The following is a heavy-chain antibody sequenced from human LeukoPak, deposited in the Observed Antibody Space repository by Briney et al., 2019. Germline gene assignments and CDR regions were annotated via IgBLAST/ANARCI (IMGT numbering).Heavy chain of an antibody. CDR2: TYYRSKWYN. Sequence: SQTLSLTCAISGDSVSSNSAAWNWLRQSPSRGLEWLGRTYYRSKWYNDYAVSVKSRITIKPDTSKNPFSLQLNSVTPEDTAVYYCAREDWEVSVATMQTDGFDIWGQGTMVTVSS. D-gene: IGHD5-24*01. J-gene: IGHJ3*02. V-gene: IGHV6-1*01. CDR1: GDSVSSNSAA. CDR3: AREDWEVSVATMQTDGFDI.